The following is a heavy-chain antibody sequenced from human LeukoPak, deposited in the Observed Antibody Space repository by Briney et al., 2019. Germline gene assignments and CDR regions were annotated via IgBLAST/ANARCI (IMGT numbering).Heavy chain of an antibody. Sequence: GGSLRLSCAASEFSFSTYSMHWVRQAPDTGLDWLAVISYDGSNKYYADSVKGRFTISRDNSKNTLYLQMNSLRAEDTAVYYCARQYSYGYYYMDVWGKGTTVTISS. CDR1: EFSFSTYS. D-gene: IGHD5-18*01. CDR2: ISYDGSNK. J-gene: IGHJ6*03. CDR3: ARQYSYGYYYMDV. V-gene: IGHV3-30*04.